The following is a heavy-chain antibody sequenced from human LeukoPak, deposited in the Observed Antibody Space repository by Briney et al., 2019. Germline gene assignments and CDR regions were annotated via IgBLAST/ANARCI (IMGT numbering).Heavy chain of an antibody. D-gene: IGHD5-12*01. Sequence: GESLKISCKASGYSFTSYWIGWVRQMPGKGLEWMGIIYPYDSDTRYSPSFQGQVTISADKSISTAYLQWSNLKASDTAVYYCARHIGYSAWNPDYWGQGTLVTVSS. J-gene: IGHJ4*02. CDR1: GYSFTSYW. V-gene: IGHV5-51*01. CDR2: IYPYDSDT. CDR3: ARHIGYSAWNPDY.